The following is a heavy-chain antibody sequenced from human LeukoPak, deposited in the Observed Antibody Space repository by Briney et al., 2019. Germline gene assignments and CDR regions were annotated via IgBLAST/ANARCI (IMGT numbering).Heavy chain of an antibody. Sequence: GGSLRLSCVAPGFSSSSYEMNWARQAPGKGLEWVSYISSSGSVIYYADSVKGRFTISRDNAKNSLYLQMKSLRAEDTAVYFCARDRRYTYGYYFDYWGQGTLVTVSS. CDR2: ISSSGSVI. V-gene: IGHV3-48*03. CDR1: GFSSSSYE. J-gene: IGHJ4*02. CDR3: ARDRRYTYGYYFDY. D-gene: IGHD5-18*01.